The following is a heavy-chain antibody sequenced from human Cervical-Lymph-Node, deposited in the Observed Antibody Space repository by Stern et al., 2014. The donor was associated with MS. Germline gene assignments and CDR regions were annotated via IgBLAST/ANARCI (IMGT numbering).Heavy chain of an antibody. CDR1: GYTFTNYA. CDR2: IHPGNGDA. J-gene: IGHJ4*02. D-gene: IGHD6-13*01. V-gene: IGHV1-3*01. CDR3: ARGYSTTYLDY. Sequence: VQLVESGAEVKKTGASVKVSCKASGYTFTNYALHWVRQAPGQRPEWMGWIHPGNGDAKYSQNFQDRVTITRDTSANTVYMELRSLRVEDTAMYYCARGYSTTYLDYWGQGTLVTVSS.